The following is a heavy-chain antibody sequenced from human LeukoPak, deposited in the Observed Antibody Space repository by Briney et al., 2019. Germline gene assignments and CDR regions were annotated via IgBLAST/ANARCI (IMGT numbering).Heavy chain of an antibody. CDR3: VSPRKYFYGSGSHPYAVDV. CDR2: IKSSSGYT. CDR1: GFTLSDFY. D-gene: IGHD3-10*01. V-gene: IGHV3-11*06. J-gene: IGHJ6*02. Sequence: GGSLCLSCAASGFTLSDFYMSWIRQAPGKGLEWLSYIKSSSGYTNYADSVKGRFTISRDNAKNSLYLQMNSLRAEDTAVYYCVSPRKYFYGSGSHPYAVDVWGQGTTVTVSS.